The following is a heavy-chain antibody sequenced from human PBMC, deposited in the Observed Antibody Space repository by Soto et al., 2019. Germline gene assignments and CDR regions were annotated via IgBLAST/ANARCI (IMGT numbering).Heavy chain of an antibody. CDR2: INPNSGGT. Sequence: ASVKVSCKASGYTFTGYYMHWVRQAPGQGLEWMGWINPNSGGTNYAQKFQGWVTMTRDTSISTAYMELSRLRADDTAVYYCARGRAVAGTLPEYFQHWGQGTLVTVSS. D-gene: IGHD6-19*01. J-gene: IGHJ1*01. CDR3: ARGRAVAGTLPEYFQH. V-gene: IGHV1-2*04. CDR1: GYTFTGYY.